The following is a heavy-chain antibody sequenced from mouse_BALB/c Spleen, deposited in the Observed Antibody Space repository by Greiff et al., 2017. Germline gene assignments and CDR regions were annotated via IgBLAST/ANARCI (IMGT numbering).Heavy chain of an antibody. D-gene: IGHD1-1*01. CDR1: GFNIKDTY. J-gene: IGHJ2*01. V-gene: IGHV14-3*02. CDR3: ARNYGSSY. Sequence: VQLQQSGAELVKPRASVKLSCTASGFNIKDTYMHWVKQRPEQGLEWIGRIDPANGNTKYDPKFQGKATITADTSSNTAYLQLSSLTSEDTAVYYCARNYGSSYWGQGTTLTVSS. CDR2: IDPANGNT.